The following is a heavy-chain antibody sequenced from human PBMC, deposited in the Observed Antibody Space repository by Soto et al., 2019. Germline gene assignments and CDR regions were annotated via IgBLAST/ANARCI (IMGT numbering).Heavy chain of an antibody. V-gene: IGHV1-69*06. CDR2: ISPMYGTA. D-gene: IGHD2-2*01. Sequence: SVKVSCKASGGTFSRYAFSWVRQAPGQGPEWMGGISPMYGTANYAQKFQGRVTIIADRSTNTVYMELSSLRSEDTAVYYCARGDSIVVVPAAMALGVNWFDPWGQGTLVTVSS. J-gene: IGHJ5*02. CDR3: ARGDSIVVVPAAMALGVNWFDP. CDR1: GGTFSRYA.